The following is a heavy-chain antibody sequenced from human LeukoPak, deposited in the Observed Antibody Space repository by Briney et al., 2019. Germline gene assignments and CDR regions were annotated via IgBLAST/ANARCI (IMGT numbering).Heavy chain of an antibody. CDR2: ISYDGSNK. Sequence: GGSLRLSCAASGFTFSSYAMHWVRQAPGKGLEWVEVISYDGSNKYYADSVKGRFTISRDNSKNTLYLQMNSLRAEDTAVYYCARDIIAVAGTYYYYYYGMDVWGQGTTVTVSS. D-gene: IGHD6-19*01. CDR1: GFTFSSYA. J-gene: IGHJ6*02. CDR3: ARDIIAVAGTYYYYYYGMDV. V-gene: IGHV3-30*04.